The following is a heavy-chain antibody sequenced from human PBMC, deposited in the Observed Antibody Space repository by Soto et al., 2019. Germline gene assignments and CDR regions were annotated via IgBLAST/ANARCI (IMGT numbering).Heavy chain of an antibody. CDR2: ISYDGNVK. V-gene: IGHV3-30-3*01. CDR3: AGSKGFYYALDV. CDR1: GLTFNTYS. J-gene: IGHJ6*02. Sequence: QVQLVESGGGVVQPGRSLTLSCAVTGLTFNTYSMHWVRQSPGKGLEWVDAISYDGNVKHYADSVKGRFTIARDNSENTLYLHLNSLRSEDSAVYYCAGSKGFYYALDVWGQGTTGTVSS.